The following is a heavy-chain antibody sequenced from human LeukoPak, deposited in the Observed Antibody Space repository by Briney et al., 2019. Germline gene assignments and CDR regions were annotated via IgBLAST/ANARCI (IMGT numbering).Heavy chain of an antibody. CDR3: ARATSRGSRGIGY. J-gene: IGHJ4*02. D-gene: IGHD6-13*01. V-gene: IGHV1-8*01. CDR2: MNANSGNT. Sequence: RGWMNANSGNTGYAQKFQGRVTMTRYTSISTAYMELSSLRSEDTAVYYCARATSRGSRGIGYWGQGTLVTVSS.